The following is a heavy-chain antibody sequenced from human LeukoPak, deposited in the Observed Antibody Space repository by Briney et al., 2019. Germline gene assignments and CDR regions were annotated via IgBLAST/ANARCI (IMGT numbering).Heavy chain of an antibody. V-gene: IGHV3-7*05. D-gene: IGHD3-10*01. CDR1: GFTFSSYW. CDR3: AREKVTYYGSGSYGKGMDV. CDR2: IKQDGSEK. J-gene: IGHJ6*02. Sequence: GGSLRLSCAASGFTFSSYWMSWVRQAPGKGLEWVANIKQDGSEKYYVDSVKGRFTISRDNAKNSLYLQMNSLRAEDTAVYYCAREKVTYYGSGSYGKGMDVWGQGTTVTVSS.